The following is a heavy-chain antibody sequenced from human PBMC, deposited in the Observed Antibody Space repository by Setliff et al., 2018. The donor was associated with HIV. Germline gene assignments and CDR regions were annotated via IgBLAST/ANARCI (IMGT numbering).Heavy chain of an antibody. Sequence: KTSETLSLTCAVYGGSFSGYYWSWIRQPPGKGLEWIGEINHSGSASYNPSLESRVTILEALSKNQFSLNLDSVTAADTAVYFCARALAGGSGWNYFDLWGPGTLVTVSS. D-gene: IGHD6-19*01. CDR2: INHSGSA. J-gene: IGHJ4*02. CDR1: GGSFSGYY. CDR3: ARALAGGSGWNYFDL. V-gene: IGHV4-34*01.